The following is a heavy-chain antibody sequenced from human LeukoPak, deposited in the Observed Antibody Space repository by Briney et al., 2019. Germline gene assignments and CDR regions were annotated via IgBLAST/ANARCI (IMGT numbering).Heavy chain of an antibody. CDR1: GFTVSSNY. CDR2: ISTSSSYI. J-gene: IGHJ4*02. CDR3: ARDGDCSGGSCYSLPIDY. D-gene: IGHD2-15*01. V-gene: IGHV3-21*01. Sequence: GGSLRLSRAASGFTVSSNYMSWVRQAPGKGLEWVSSISTSSSYIFYADSVKGRFTISRDNAKNSLYLQMNSLRAEDTAVYYCARDGDCSGGSCYSLPIDYWGQGTLVTVSS.